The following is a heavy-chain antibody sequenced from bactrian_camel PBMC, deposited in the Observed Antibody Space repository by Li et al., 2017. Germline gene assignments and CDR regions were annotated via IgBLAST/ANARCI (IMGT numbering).Heavy chain of an antibody. D-gene: IGHD3*01. V-gene: IGHV3S1*01. CDR2: IDTGDGST. Sequence: QVQLVESGGGSALAGGSVRLSCAASGYTFNTYSWFRQAPGQEREGVAAIDTGDGSTYYLNSVEGRFTISHDNAKNTLYLQMNSLKPEDTATYFCAKHTIRDFCPLTVWGYDTWGQGTQVTVS. CDR1: GYTFNTYS. J-gene: IGHJ4*01. CDR3: AKHTIRDFCPLTVWGYDT.